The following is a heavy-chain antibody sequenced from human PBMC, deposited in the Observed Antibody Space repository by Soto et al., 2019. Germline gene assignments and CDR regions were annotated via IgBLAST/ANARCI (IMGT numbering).Heavy chain of an antibody. Sequence: PSETLSLTCTVSGGSISSYYWSWIRQPPGKGLEWIGYIYYSGSTNYNPSLKSRVTISVDTSKNQFSLKLSSVTAADTAVYYCARLTYDSWFDPWGQGTLVTVSS. CDR2: IYYSGST. CDR3: ARLTYDSWFDP. J-gene: IGHJ5*02. D-gene: IGHD1-1*01. V-gene: IGHV4-59*08. CDR1: GGSISSYY.